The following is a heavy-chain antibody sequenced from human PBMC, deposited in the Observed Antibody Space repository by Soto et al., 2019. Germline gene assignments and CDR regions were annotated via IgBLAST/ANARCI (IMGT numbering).Heavy chain of an antibody. D-gene: IGHD2-21*02. CDR1: GGFTSRARYS. V-gene: IGHV4-30-2*01. Sequence: SENLLLLNAVSGGFTSRARYSWCRIRQPPGKCLEWIGYIYHSGSTYYNPSLKSRVTISVDRSKNQFSLKLNSVTAADTAVYYCARDLWGYCGTACYPLDVWGQGTTVT. CDR3: ARDLWGYCGTACYPLDV. CDR2: IYHSGST. J-gene: IGHJ6*02.